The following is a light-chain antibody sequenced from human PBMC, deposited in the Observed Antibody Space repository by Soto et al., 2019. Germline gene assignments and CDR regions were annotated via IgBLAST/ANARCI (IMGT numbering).Light chain of an antibody. CDR1: QSISSW. CDR3: QQYNSYWT. J-gene: IGKJ1*01. V-gene: IGKV1-5*03. CDR2: KAS. Sequence: DIQMTQSPSTLSASVGDRVTITCRASQSISSWLAWYPQKPGKAPKLLIYKASSLEGGVPSRFSGSGSGTEFTLTISSLQPDDFATYYCQQYNSYWTFGQGTKVEIK.